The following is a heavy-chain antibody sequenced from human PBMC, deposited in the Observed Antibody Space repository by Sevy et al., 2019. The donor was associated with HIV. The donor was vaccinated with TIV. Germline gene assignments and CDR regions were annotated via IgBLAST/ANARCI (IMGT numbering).Heavy chain of an antibody. V-gene: IGHV3-30*02. CDR3: ANLGYCSSTSCSYYYYMDV. J-gene: IGHJ6*03. Sequence: GGSLRLSCAASGFTFSSYGMHWVRQAPGKGLEWVAFIRYDGSNKYYADSVKGRFTISRDNAKNTLYLQMNSLRAEDTAVYYSANLGYCSSTSCSYYYYMDVWGKGTTVTVSS. CDR2: IRYDGSNK. CDR1: GFTFSSYG. D-gene: IGHD2-2*01.